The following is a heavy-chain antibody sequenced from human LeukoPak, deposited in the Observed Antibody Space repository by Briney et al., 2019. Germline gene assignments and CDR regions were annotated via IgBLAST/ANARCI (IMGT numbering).Heavy chain of an antibody. V-gene: IGHV3-48*01. CDR2: ISYSSSII. D-gene: IGHD2-21*02. J-gene: IGHJ4*02. CDR3: AKLRGDYYFDY. CDR1: GFTFSNYW. Sequence: GGSLRLSCAASGFTFSNYWMHWVRQAPGKGLVWVSYISYSSSIINYADSVKGRFTISRDNAKNSLYLQMNSLRAEDTAVYYCAKLRGDYYFDYWGQGTLVTVSS.